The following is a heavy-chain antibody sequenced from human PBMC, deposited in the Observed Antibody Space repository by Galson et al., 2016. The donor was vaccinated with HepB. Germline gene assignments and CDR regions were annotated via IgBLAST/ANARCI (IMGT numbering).Heavy chain of an antibody. CDR3: ISPNLDGPFDN. Sequence: SLRLSCAASGIPFSDYAMTWIRQAPGKGLEWVGFIRSNTYGWTTKDSASVKGRFSISRDDSKSIAYLQIDSLRTQDTGLYFCISPNLDGPFDNWGQGTLVTVSS. CDR1: GIPFSDYA. CDR2: IRSNTYGWTT. J-gene: IGHJ4*02. V-gene: IGHV3-49*03. D-gene: IGHD2-8*01.